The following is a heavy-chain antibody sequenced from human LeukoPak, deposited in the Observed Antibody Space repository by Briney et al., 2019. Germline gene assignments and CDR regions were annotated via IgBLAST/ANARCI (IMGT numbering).Heavy chain of an antibody. CDR2: TYYRSKWSS. CDR3: ARDHTGQFDY. V-gene: IGHV6-1*01. Sequence: SQTLSLTCAISGDSVSSNSAAWNWIRQSPSRGLEWLGRTYYRSKWSSDYAASVRSRITINPDTSKNQFSLQVISVTPEDTAVYYCARDHTGQFDYWGQGTLVTVSS. J-gene: IGHJ4*02. CDR1: GDSVSSNSAA. D-gene: IGHD2-8*02.